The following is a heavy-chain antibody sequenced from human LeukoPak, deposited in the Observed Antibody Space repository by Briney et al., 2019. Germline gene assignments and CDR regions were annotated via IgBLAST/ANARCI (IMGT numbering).Heavy chain of an antibody. J-gene: IGHJ5*02. CDR1: GYTFTGYY. CDR2: INPNSGGT. CDR3: ARVRTSIAAAGAPWFDP. Sequence: GASVKVSCKASGYTFTGYYTHWVRQAPGQGLEWMGWINPNSGGTNYAQKFQGRVTMTRDTSISTAYMELSRPRSDDTAVYYCARVRTSIAAAGAPWFDPWGQGTLVTVSS. D-gene: IGHD6-13*01. V-gene: IGHV1-2*02.